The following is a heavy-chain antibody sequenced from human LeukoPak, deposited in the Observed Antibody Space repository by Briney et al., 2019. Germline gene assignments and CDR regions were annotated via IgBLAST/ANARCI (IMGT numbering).Heavy chain of an antibody. V-gene: IGHV3-21*04. CDR2: VSSSSSYI. J-gene: IGHJ6*03. CDR3: AKVRDFWSGYFTATRYYYMDV. Sequence: GGSLRLSCAASGFTFSTYTMNWVRQAPGKGLEWVSSVSSSSSYIHYADSVKGRFTISRDNAKNSLYLQMNSLRAEDTAVYYCAKVRDFWSGYFTATRYYYMDVWGKGTTVTVSS. CDR1: GFTFSTYT. D-gene: IGHD3-3*01.